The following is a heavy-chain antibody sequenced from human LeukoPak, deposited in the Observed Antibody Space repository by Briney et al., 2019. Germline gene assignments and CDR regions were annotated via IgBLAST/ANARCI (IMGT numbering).Heavy chain of an antibody. Sequence: PSETLSLTCTVSGASISSSSHYWGWIRQPPGKGLEWIGSIYYSGSTYYNPSLKSRVTISLDTSKNQLSLKLNSVTAADTAVYYCARDRFDSSGYYYHGWFDPWGRGTLVTVSS. CDR1: GASISSSSHY. CDR2: IYYSGST. CDR3: ARDRFDSSGYYYHGWFDP. V-gene: IGHV4-39*07. J-gene: IGHJ5*02. D-gene: IGHD3-22*01.